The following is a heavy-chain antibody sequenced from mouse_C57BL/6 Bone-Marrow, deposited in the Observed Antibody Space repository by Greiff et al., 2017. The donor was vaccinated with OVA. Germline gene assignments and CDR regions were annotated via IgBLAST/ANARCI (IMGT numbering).Heavy chain of an antibody. Sequence: VQLKESGPELVKPGASVKISCKASGYSFTDYNMNWVKQSNGKSLEWIGVINPNYGTTSYNQKFKGKATLTVDQSSSTAYMQLNSLTSEDSAVYYCARPLYYSNYYWYFDVWGTGTTVTVSS. V-gene: IGHV1-39*01. D-gene: IGHD2-5*01. CDR3: ARPLYYSNYYWYFDV. CDR1: GYSFTDYN. CDR2: INPNYGTT. J-gene: IGHJ1*03.